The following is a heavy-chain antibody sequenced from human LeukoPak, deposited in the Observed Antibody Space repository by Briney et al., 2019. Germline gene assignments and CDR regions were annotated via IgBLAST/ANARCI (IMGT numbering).Heavy chain of an antibody. J-gene: IGHJ4*02. V-gene: IGHV3-33*06. CDR3: AKGPRITIFGVVTTNFHF. Sequence: GGSLRLSCAASGFTFSSYGMHWVRQAPGKGLEWVAVIWCDGSNKYYADSVKGRFTISRDNSKDTLYLQMNSLRAEDTAVYYCAKGPRITIFGVVTTNFHFGGQGTLVTVSS. CDR1: GFTFSSYG. D-gene: IGHD3-3*01. CDR2: IWCDGSNK.